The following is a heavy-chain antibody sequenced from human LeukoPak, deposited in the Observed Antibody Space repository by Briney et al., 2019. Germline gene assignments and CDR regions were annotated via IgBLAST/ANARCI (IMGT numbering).Heavy chain of an antibody. Sequence: TSETLSLTCTVSGGSISSSSYYWGWIRQPPGKGLEWIGSIYYSGTTYYNPSLKSRITISLDTSKNQFSLELSSVTAADTAVYFCARAAWRGTNSRDAFDIWGLGTVVTVSS. D-gene: IGHD4/OR15-4a*01. J-gene: IGHJ3*02. CDR3: ARAAWRGTNSRDAFDI. V-gene: IGHV4-39*07. CDR2: IYYSGTT. CDR1: GGSISSSSYY.